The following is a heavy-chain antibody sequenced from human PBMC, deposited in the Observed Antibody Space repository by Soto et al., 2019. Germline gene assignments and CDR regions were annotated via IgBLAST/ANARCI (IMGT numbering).Heavy chain of an antibody. J-gene: IGHJ5*01. CDR3: ARDIGYSSSTSCQNCFDP. CDR2: IIPIFGTA. V-gene: IGHV1-69*13. Sequence: SSVKVSCKASGGPFSRYDIRWLRQAPGQGLEWMGGIIPIFGTANSAQKFQGRVTITADESTSTAYMELSSLRSEDTAVYYCARDIGYSSSTSCQNCFDPWGQGTLVTVSS. CDR1: GGPFSRYD. D-gene: IGHD2-2*01.